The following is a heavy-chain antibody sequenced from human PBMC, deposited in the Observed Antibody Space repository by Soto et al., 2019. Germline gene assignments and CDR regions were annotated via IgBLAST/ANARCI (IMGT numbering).Heavy chain of an antibody. J-gene: IGHJ4*02. Sequence: QVHLQESGPGLVKPSGTLSLTCAVSGGSITTNWWSWVRQPPGQGLEWIGEIYHSGTTNYNPSLRGRVTRSADKYNSKFSLNLTSVTDADSDIYYCARHIAVPRTRGFDFWGQGNLVTVSS. CDR1: GGSITTNW. CDR3: ARHIAVPRTRGFDF. D-gene: IGHD6-19*01. V-gene: IGHV4-4*02. CDR2: IYHSGTT.